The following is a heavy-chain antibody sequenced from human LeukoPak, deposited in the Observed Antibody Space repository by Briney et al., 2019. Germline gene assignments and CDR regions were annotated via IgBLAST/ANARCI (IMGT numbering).Heavy chain of an antibody. CDR1: GGSFSGYC. D-gene: IGHD3-22*01. CDR2: IYYSGST. CDR3: ARKYYYDSSGYFDY. J-gene: IGHJ4*02. V-gene: IGHV4-30-4*08. Sequence: SETLSLTCTVYGGSFSGYCWSWIRQPPGKGLEWIGYIYYSGSTYYNPSLKSRVTISVDMSKNQFSLKLSSVTAADTAVYYCARKYYYDSSGYFDYWGQGTLVTVSS.